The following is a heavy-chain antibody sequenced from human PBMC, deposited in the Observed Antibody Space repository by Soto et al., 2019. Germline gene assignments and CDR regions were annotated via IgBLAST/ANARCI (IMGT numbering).Heavy chain of an antibody. CDR3: SGGPWLPCAFHI. D-gene: IGHD5-12*01. Sequence: VQLQESGPGLVKPSETLSLTCTVSGDSIRSNYWYWIRQPPGQGLEWIGYIFYSGSTYYNPSLKSRVTISLDTSENQFSLKLTSVTAADTDVYYCSGGPWLPCAFHIWGQGTMVTVSS. J-gene: IGHJ3*02. CDR2: IFYSGST. V-gene: IGHV4-59*01. CDR1: GDSIRSNY.